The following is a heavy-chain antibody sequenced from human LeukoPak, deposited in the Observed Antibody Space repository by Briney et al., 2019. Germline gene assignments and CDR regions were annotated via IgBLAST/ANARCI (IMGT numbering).Heavy chain of an antibody. J-gene: IGHJ6*02. Sequence: GASVKVSWKASGYTFTSYDINWVRQATVQGLEWMGWMNPNSGNTGYAQKFQGRVTMTRNTSISTAYVELSSLRSEDTAVYYCARGNRPRGLGYYYGMDVWGQGTTVTVSS. CDR1: GYTFTSYD. V-gene: IGHV1-8*01. CDR3: ARGNRPRGLGYYYGMDV. CDR2: MNPNSGNT. D-gene: IGHD1-14*01.